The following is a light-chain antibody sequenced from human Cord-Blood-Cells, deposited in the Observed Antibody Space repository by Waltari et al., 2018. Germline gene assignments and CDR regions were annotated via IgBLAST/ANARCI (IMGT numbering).Light chain of an antibody. V-gene: IGLV2-14*01. CDR3: SSYTSSSTYV. J-gene: IGLJ1*01. Sequence: QSALTQPASVSGSPGQSITISCTGTSSDGGGYNYVSWYQQHPGKAPKLMIYEVSNRPSWVSNRFSGTTSGNTASLTISGLQAEDEADYYCSSYTSSSTYVCGTGTKVTVL. CDR2: EVS. CDR1: SSDGGGYNY.